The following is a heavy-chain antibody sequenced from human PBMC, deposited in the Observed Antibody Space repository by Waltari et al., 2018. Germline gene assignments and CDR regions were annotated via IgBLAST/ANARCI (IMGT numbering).Heavy chain of an antibody. CDR1: GDSMSSPYW. V-gene: IGHV4-4*02. CDR2: VYGGGKT. J-gene: IGHJ4*02. Sequence: QLQLQESGPGLVKPSGTLSLTCGVSGDSMSSPYWWGWVRQPPGKGLEWIGQVYGGGKTNYNPSFASRVTVALDTYNKQFSLTVTSATAADTAVYYCARDRGRGLYLDSWGPGLLVTVSP. D-gene: IGHD5-12*01. CDR3: ARDRGRGLYLDS.